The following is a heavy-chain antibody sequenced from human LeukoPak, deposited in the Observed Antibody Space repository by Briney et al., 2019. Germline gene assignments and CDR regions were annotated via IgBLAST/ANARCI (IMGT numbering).Heavy chain of an antibody. V-gene: IGHV4-31*03. Sequence: SETLSLTCTVSGGSISSGGYYWSWIRQHPGKGLEWIGYIYYSGSTYYNPSLKSRVTISVDTSKNQFSLKLSSVTAADTAVYYCARGHYYDSSGYDPYYFDYWGQGTLVTVSS. J-gene: IGHJ4*02. CDR3: ARGHYYDSSGYDPYYFDY. D-gene: IGHD3-22*01. CDR2: IYYSGST. CDR1: GGSISSGGYY.